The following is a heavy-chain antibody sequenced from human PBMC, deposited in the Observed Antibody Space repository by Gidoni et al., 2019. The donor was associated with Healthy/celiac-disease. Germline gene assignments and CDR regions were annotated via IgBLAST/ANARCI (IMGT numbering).Heavy chain of an antibody. CDR3: TTEGWELLPDLDY. Sequence: EVQLVESGGGLVKPGGSIRLSCAASGFHFRNSWMSCVRQAPGKGLEWVGRIKSKTDGGTTDYTAPVKGRFTISRDDSKNTLYLQMNSRKTEDTAVYYCTTEGWELLPDLDYWGQGTLVTVSS. CDR2: IKSKTDGGTT. J-gene: IGHJ4*02. D-gene: IGHD1-26*01. V-gene: IGHV3-15*01. CDR1: GFHFRNSW.